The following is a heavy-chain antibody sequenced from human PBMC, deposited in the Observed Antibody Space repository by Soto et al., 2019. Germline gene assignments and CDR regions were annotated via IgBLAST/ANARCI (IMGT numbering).Heavy chain of an antibody. J-gene: IGHJ2*01. CDR2: ISSNGGST. CDR1: GFTFSSYA. Sequence: EVQLVESGGGLVQPGGSLRLSCAASGFTFSSYAMHWVRQAPGKGLEYVSAISSNGGSTYYANSVKGRFTISRDNSMNTLYLQMGSLSAEDMAVYYCARPQYGDYGFFDLWGRGTLVTVSS. V-gene: IGHV3-64*01. D-gene: IGHD4-17*01. CDR3: ARPQYGDYGFFDL.